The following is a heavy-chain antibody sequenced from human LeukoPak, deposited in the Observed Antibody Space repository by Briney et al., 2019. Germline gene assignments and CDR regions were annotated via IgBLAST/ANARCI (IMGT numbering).Heavy chain of an antibody. CDR3: ARVLYDFWSGYXTGXXH. V-gene: IGHV1-2*06. Sequence: ASVKVSCKASGYTFTGYYMHWVRQAPGQGLEWMGRINPNSGGTNYAQKFQGRVTMTRDTSISTAYMELSRLRSDRTAGHYCARVLYDFWSGYXTGXXHWGQGTLVTVSS. CDR2: INPNSGGT. J-gene: IGHJ4*02. D-gene: IGHD3-3*01. CDR1: GYTFTGYY.